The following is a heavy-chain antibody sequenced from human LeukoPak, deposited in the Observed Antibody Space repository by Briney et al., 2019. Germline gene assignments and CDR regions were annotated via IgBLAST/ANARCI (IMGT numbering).Heavy chain of an antibody. V-gene: IGHV3-74*01. CDR1: GFTFSTYW. Sequence: GGSLRLSCAASGFTFSTYWMHWVRQGPGKGLVWVSRIKTDGSSTNYADSVKGRFTISRDNAKTTLYLQMNRLRVEDTAVYYCARASPERYGDFDIWGQGTMVTVSS. D-gene: IGHD4/OR15-4a*01. CDR2: IKTDGSST. J-gene: IGHJ3*02. CDR3: ARASPERYGDFDI.